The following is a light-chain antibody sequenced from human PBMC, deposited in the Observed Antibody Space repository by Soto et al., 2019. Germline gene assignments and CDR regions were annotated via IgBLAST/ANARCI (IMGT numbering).Light chain of an antibody. Sequence: EIVMTQSPATLSVSPGERATLPCRASQSVSNNLAWYQKKPGQAPRLLIYGASTRATGIPARFSGSGSGTEFTLTIRSLQSEDFAVYYCQQYNNWWTFGQGTKVEIK. CDR1: QSVSNN. V-gene: IGKV3-15*01. CDR3: QQYNNWWT. J-gene: IGKJ1*01. CDR2: GAS.